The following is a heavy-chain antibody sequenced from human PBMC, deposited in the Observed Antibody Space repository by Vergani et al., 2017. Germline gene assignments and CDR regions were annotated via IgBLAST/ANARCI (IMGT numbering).Heavy chain of an antibody. D-gene: IGHD1-26*01. Sequence: QVQLVQSGAEVKKPGASVKVSCKASGYTFTSYYMHWVRQAPGQGLEWMGIINPSGGSTSYAQKFQGRVTMTRDTSTSTVYMELSSMRSEDTAVYYCGRSKIVGADFDYWGQGTLVTVSS. CDR3: GRSKIVGADFDY. J-gene: IGHJ4*02. CDR2: INPSGGST. V-gene: IGHV1-46*01. CDR1: GYTFTSYY.